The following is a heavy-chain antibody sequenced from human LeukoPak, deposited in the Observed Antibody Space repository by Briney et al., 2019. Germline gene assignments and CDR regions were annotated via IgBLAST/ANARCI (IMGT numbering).Heavy chain of an antibody. CDR1: GGTFSSYA. V-gene: IGHV1-69*04. D-gene: IGHD3-16*01. CDR2: IIPILGIA. J-gene: IGHJ4*02. CDR3: ARSYDYVWGSYTFDY. Sequence: SVNVSCKASGGTFSSYAISWVRQAPGQGLEWMGRIIPILGIANYAQKFQGRVTITADKSTSTAYMELSSLRSEDTAVYYCARSYDYVWGSYTFDYWGQGTLVTVSS.